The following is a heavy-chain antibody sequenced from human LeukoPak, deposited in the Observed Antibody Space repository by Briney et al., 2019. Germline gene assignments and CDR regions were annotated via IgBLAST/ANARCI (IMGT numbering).Heavy chain of an antibody. D-gene: IGHD2-21*01. CDR3: ARDGERYSADY. Sequence: GASVKVSCKASGYTFSNYYMHWMRQAPGQGLEWMGIINPSGDNTYYAQKIQDRVTMTRDTSTSTVYMELRSLRSEDTAVYYCARDGERYSADYWGQGTLVTVSS. CDR2: INPSGDNT. V-gene: IGHV1-46*01. J-gene: IGHJ4*02. CDR1: GYTFSNYY.